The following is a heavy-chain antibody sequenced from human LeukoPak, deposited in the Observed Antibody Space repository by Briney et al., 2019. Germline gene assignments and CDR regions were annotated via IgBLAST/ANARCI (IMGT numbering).Heavy chain of an antibody. CDR2: IYYTGST. J-gene: IGHJ6*03. Sequence: SETLSLTCTVSSGSIGSYYWSWIRQPPGKGLEWIGYIYYTGSTDYNPSLKSRVTILVDRSKNQFSLKLSSLTAADTAVYYCARVDLSGYDFWSGNYYYYYMDVWGKGTTVTVSS. V-gene: IGHV4-59*01. CDR1: SGSIGSYY. D-gene: IGHD3-3*01. CDR3: ARVDLSGYDFWSGNYYYYYMDV.